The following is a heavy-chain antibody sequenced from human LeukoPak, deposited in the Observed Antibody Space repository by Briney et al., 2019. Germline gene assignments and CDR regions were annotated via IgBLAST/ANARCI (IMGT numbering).Heavy chain of an antibody. Sequence: GGSLRLSCAASGFTFSSYWMSWVRQAPGKGLELVANIKQDGSEKYYVDSVKGRFTISRDNAKNSLYLQMNSLRAEDTAVYYCARDRTPGVYAIGVFDPWGQGTLVTVSS. CDR3: ARDRTPGVYAIGVFDP. J-gene: IGHJ5*02. V-gene: IGHV3-7*01. CDR1: GFTFSSYW. D-gene: IGHD2-8*01. CDR2: IKQDGSEK.